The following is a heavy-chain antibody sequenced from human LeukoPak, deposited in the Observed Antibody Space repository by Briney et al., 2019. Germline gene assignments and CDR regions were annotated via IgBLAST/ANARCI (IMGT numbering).Heavy chain of an antibody. V-gene: IGHV3-30-3*01. CDR3: ALYACNSSGLTPFDH. D-gene: IGHD2/OR15-2a*01. Sequence: QPGRSLRLSCAASGFTFSNNVMHWVRQAPGKGLEWVAVISYDENNKWYADSVKGRFTISRDNSKNTLYLLMNSLKTEDTAVYYCALYACNSSGLTPFDHRGQGTLVTVSS. CDR2: ISYDENNK. CDR1: GFTFSNNV. J-gene: IGHJ4*02.